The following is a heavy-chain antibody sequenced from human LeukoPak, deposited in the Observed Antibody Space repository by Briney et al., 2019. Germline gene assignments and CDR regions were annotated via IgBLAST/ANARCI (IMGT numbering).Heavy chain of an antibody. Sequence: GASVKVSCKASGYALSTFSLNWVRQAPGQGLEWMGWINTNTGDPMYAQGFIGRFVFSLDTSVNTAYLQISGLKAEDTAVYYCVRPGVGSGYFFPFEYWGQGTLVTVSS. V-gene: IGHV7-4-1*02. D-gene: IGHD3-22*01. CDR1: GYALSTFS. J-gene: IGHJ4*02. CDR3: VRPGVGSGYFFPFEY. CDR2: INTNTGDP.